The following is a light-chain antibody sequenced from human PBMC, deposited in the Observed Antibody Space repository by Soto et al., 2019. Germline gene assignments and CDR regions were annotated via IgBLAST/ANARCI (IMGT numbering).Light chain of an antibody. CDR1: QSLSNFF. CDR2: GTS. Sequence: EIMLTRSPGILSWPPGAGATLSRRASQSLSNFFLAWYQQKPGQAPRLLIYGTSIRATGIPDRFSGSGSGTDFSLTISRLEPEDFAVYYCQQYAKAPLTFGQGTKVDIK. CDR3: QQYAKAPLT. J-gene: IGKJ1*01. V-gene: IGKV3-20*01.